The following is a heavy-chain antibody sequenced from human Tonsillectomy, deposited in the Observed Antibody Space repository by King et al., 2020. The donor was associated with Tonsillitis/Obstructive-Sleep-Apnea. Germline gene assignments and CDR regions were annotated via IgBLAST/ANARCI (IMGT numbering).Heavy chain of an antibody. CDR1: GFPFSNAW. CDR3: ATDWGSGTYYVRAFDV. Sequence: VQLVESGGGLVKPGGSLILSCAASGFPFSNAWISRVRQVPGKGPEWWGRIKSKSKGETTDYTAPVRGRFTISRDDAKNTLILQMNSLKTEDTAVYYCATDWGSGTYYVRAFDVWGLGTMVTVSS. J-gene: IGHJ3*01. V-gene: IGHV3-15*01. D-gene: IGHD1-26*01. CDR2: IKSKSKGETT.